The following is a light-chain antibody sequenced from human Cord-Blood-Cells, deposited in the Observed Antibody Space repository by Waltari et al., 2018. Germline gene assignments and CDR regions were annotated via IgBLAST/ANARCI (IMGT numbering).Light chain of an antibody. CDR2: AAS. J-gene: IGKJ1*01. CDR1: QSISSY. CDR3: QQNYSTPWT. V-gene: IGKV1-39*01. Sequence: DIQTTQSPSSLSACVGDRVTLTCRASQSISSYLNWYQQKPGKAPKLLIYAASSLQSGVPSRFSGSGSGTDFTLTISSLQPEDFATYYCQQNYSTPWTFGQGTKVEIK.